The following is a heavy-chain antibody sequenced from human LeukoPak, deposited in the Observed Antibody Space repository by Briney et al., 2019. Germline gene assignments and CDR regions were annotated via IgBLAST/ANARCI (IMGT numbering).Heavy chain of an antibody. Sequence: GGSLRLSCAASGFTFSSYAMHWVRQAPGKGLEWVAYIQNDGSNEQYADSVKGRFSISRDSSKNILYLQMNSLRAEDTAVYYCAKDRCSNGIGCYYYYMDVWGKGTTVTFSS. CDR3: AKDRCSNGIGCYYYYMDV. D-gene: IGHD2-8*01. CDR2: IQNDGSNE. J-gene: IGHJ6*03. CDR1: GFTFSSYA. V-gene: IGHV3-30*04.